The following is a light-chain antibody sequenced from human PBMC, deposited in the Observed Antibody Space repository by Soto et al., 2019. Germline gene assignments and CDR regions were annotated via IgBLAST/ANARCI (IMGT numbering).Light chain of an antibody. CDR1: QSVTSNY. CDR2: GAS. Sequence: ETVLTQSPGTLSLSPGERATLSCRASQSVTSNYLAWYQQKPGQAPRLLIYGASTRATGIPDRFSGSGSGTDFTLTITRLEHEDFAVYYCQQYDVSRTFGQGTKLEIK. CDR3: QQYDVSRT. J-gene: IGKJ2*01. V-gene: IGKV3-20*01.